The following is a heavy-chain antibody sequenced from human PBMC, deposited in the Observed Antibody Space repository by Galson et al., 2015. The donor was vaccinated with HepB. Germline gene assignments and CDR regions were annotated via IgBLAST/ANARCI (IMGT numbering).Heavy chain of an antibody. J-gene: IGHJ3*02. CDR3: AKESLLDYYGSGTSWAFDI. CDR2: ISGSGGST. CDR1: GFTFRSYA. Sequence: SLRLSCADSGFTFRSYAMSWVRQAPGKGLEWVSSISGSGGSTHYADSVKGRFTISRDNSKNTLYLQMNSLRAEDTAVYYCAKESLLDYYGSGTSWAFDIWGQGTMVTVSS. V-gene: IGHV3-23*01. D-gene: IGHD3-10*01.